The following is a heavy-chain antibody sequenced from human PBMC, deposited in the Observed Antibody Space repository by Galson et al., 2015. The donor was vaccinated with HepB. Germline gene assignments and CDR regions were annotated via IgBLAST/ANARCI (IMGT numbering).Heavy chain of an antibody. D-gene: IGHD3-16*01. CDR2: ISGSGGST. CDR1: GFTFSSYA. CDR3: AKDLRIMITFGGVMMAFDI. V-gene: IGHV3-23*01. Sequence: SLRLSCAASGFTFSSYAMSWVRQAPGKGLEWVSAISGSGGSTYYADSVKGRFTISRDNSKNTLYLQMNSLRAEDTAVYYCAKDLRIMITFGGVMMAFDIWGQGTMVTVSS. J-gene: IGHJ3*02.